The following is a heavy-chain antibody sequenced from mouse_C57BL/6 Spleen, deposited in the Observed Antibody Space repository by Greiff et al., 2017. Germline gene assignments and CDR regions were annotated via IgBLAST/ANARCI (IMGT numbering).Heavy chain of an antibody. CDR3: SRHGLGNAKDY. Sequence: EVQRVESGGDLVKPGGSLKLSCAASGFNFSSYGMSWVRQTPDKRLEWVATISSGGSYTYYPDSVKGRFTISRDNAKNTLYLQMSSLKSEDTARYYCSRHGLGNAKDYWGQRASVTVAS. CDR2: ISSGGSYT. J-gene: IGHJ4*01. V-gene: IGHV5-6*01. CDR1: GFNFSSYG. D-gene: IGHD2-2*01.